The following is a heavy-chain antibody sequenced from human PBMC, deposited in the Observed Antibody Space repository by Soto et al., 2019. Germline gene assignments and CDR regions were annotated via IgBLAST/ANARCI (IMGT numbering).Heavy chain of an antibody. CDR2: IIPIFGTA. CDR1: GGTFSSYA. J-gene: IGHJ5*02. V-gene: IGHV1-69*06. CDR3: ARDLRKSPNWFDP. Sequence: SLKVSCKASGGTFSSYAISWVRQAPGQGLEWMGGIIPIFGTANYAQKFQGRVTITADKSTSAAYMELSSLRSEDTAVYYCARDLRKSPNWFDPWGQGTLVTVSS.